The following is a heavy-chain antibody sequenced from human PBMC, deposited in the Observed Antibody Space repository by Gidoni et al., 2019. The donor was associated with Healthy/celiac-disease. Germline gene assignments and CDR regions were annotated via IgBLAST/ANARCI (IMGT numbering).Heavy chain of an antibody. Sequence: QVQLQQWGAGLLKPSETLSLTCAVYGGSFSGYYWSWIRQPPGKGLEWIGEINHSGSTNYNPSRKSRVTISVDTSKNQFSLKLSSVTAADTAVYYCARGQQWLVRYWGQGTLVTVSS. J-gene: IGHJ4*02. V-gene: IGHV4-34*01. CDR2: INHSGST. D-gene: IGHD6-19*01. CDR1: GGSFSGYY. CDR3: ARGQQWLVRY.